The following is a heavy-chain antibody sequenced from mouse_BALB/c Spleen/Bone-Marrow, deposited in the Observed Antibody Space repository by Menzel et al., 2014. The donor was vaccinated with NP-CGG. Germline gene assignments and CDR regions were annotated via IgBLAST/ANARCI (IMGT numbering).Heavy chain of an antibody. J-gene: IGHJ2*01. CDR2: ISYIGST. CDR3: ATYDGYYFDY. V-gene: IGHV3-8*02. Sequence: EVKLVESGPSLVKPSQTLSLTCSVTGDSITSGYWNWIRKFPGNKREYMRYISYIGSTYYNPSLKSRISITRDTTKNHYYLQWNSVTTEDTATYYCATYDGYYFDYWGQGTTLTVSS. CDR1: GDSITSGY. D-gene: IGHD1-2*01.